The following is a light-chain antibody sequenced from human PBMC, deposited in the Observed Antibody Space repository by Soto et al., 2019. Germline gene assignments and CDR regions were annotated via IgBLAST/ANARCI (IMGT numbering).Light chain of an antibody. V-gene: IGKV3-11*01. J-gene: IGKJ4*01. Sequence: EIVLTQSPATLSLSPGERATLSCRASQSVSSYLAWYQQKPGQAPRLLIYDASNRATGIPARFSGSGSGTDFNPTISSLEPEYFAVYYCQQRSNWPPLTCGGGTKVEIK. CDR1: QSVSSY. CDR3: QQRSNWPPLT. CDR2: DAS.